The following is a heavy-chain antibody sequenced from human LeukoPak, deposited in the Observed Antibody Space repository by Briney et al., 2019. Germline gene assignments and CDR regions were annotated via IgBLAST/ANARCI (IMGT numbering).Heavy chain of an antibody. Sequence: SETLSLTCTVSGDSLGSSNYYWGWIRQPPGKGLEWIGSIYYSGATYYNPYLESRLAISVDTSKNQFSLKLSSVTAADTAVYFCARFEFSLYANCYFDYWGQGTLVTVSS. D-gene: IGHD3-16*02. CDR1: GDSLGSSNYY. CDR3: ARFEFSLYANCYFDY. V-gene: IGHV4-39*01. CDR2: IYYSGAT. J-gene: IGHJ4*02.